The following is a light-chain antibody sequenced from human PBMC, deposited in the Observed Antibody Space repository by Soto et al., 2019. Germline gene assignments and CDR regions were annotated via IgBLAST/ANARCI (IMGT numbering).Light chain of an antibody. V-gene: IGLV1-44*01. CDR2: SNN. CDR3: AAWDDSLNVYYV. CDR1: SSNLGSNT. J-gene: IGLJ1*01. Sequence: QSVLTQPPSASWTPGQRVTISCSGSSSNLGSNTVNWYQQLPGTAPKLLIYSNNQRPSGVPDRFSGSKSGTSASLAISGLQSEDEADYYCAAWDDSLNVYYVFGNGTKVTVL.